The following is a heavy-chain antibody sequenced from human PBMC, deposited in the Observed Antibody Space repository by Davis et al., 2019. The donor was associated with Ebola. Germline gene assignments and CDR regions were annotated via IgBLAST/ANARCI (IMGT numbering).Heavy chain of an antibody. J-gene: IGHJ6*02. CDR2: ISSSGSTI. D-gene: IGHD4-11*01. V-gene: IGHV3-48*04. Sequence: GESLKIPCAASGFTFSSYAMHWVRQAPGKGLEWVSYISSSGSTIYYADPVKGRFTIARDNAKNSLYLQKNSLRAEDTAVYYCARAMTTPHRYYYYGMDVWGQGNTVTVSS. CDR1: GFTFSSYA. CDR3: ARAMTTPHRYYYYGMDV.